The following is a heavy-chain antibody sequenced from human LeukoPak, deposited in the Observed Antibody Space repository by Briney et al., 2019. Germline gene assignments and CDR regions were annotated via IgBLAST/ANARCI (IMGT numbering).Heavy chain of an antibody. CDR2: IYYSGST. V-gene: IGHV4-59*11. J-gene: IGHJ4*02. CDR1: GGSISSHY. CDR3: AREFDY. Sequence: PSETLSLTCTVSGGSISSHYWSWIRQPPGKGLEWIGYIYYSGSTNYNPSLKSRVTISVDTSKNQFSLKRSSVTAADTAVYYCAREFDYWGQGTLVTVSS.